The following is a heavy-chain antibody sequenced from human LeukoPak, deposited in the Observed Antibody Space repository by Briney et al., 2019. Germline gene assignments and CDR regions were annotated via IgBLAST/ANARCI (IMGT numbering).Heavy chain of an antibody. CDR2: ISWNSGSI. J-gene: IGHJ3*02. D-gene: IGHD2-2*01. CDR3: AKDTSPRVPAGPGDAFDI. V-gene: IGHV3-9*03. Sequence: PGGSLRLSCAASGFTFDDYAMHWVRQAPGKGLGWVSGISWNSGSIGYADSVKGRFTISRDNAKNSLYLQMNSLRAEDMALYYCAKDTSPRVPAGPGDAFDIWGQGTMVTVSS. CDR1: GFTFDDYA.